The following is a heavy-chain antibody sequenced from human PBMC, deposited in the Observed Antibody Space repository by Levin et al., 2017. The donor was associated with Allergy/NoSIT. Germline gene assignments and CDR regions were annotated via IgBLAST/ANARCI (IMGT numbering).Heavy chain of an antibody. V-gene: IGHV3-11*01. J-gene: IGHJ4*02. CDR3: SVLFY. Sequence: SGGSLRLSCGASGFTFSDFYVIWIRQAPGKGLEWVSYISTTGSTIYYADSVKGRFTISRDNAKNSLYLQINSLRAEDTAVYYCSVLFYWGQGTLVTVSS. CDR1: GFTFSDFY. D-gene: IGHD2-15*01. CDR2: ISTTGSTI.